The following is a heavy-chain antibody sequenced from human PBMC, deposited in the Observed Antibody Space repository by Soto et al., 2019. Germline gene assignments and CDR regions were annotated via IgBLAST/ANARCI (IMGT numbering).Heavy chain of an antibody. CDR3: AHSIAAAGFFCHYGSYNWLDP. D-gene: IGHD6-13*01. CDR2: IYWDDDK. Sequence: SGPTLVNPTQTLTLTCTFSGFSLSTSGVGVGWIRQPPGKALEWLALIYWDDDKRYSPSLKSRLTITKDTSKNQVVLTMTNMDPVDTATYYCAHSIAAAGFFCHYGSYNWLDPCGQGTLFTVYS. V-gene: IGHV2-5*02. CDR1: GFSLSTSGVG. J-gene: IGHJ5*02.